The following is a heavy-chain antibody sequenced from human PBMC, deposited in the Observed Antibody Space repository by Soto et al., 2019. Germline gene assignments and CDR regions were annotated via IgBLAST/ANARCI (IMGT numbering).Heavy chain of an antibody. V-gene: IGHV3-7*01. CDR2: INYDGSKK. CDR3: VREGELELRGDYYGMDV. CDR1: GFTFSIYW. D-gene: IGHD1-7*01. Sequence: GGSLRLSCPASGFTFSIYWMSWVRQAPGKGLEWVANINYDGSKKYYVDSVKGRFTISRDNAKNLLSLQMNSLRVEDTAVYYCVREGELELRGDYYGMDVWRQGTTVTVSS. J-gene: IGHJ6*02.